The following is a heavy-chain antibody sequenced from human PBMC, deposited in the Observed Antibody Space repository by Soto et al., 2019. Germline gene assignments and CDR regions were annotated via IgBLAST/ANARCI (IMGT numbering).Heavy chain of an antibody. CDR3: AVNYGSGSSYYYYGMDV. CDR1: GCSISSGGYY. CDR2: IYYSGST. V-gene: IGHV4-30-4*01. J-gene: IGHJ6*02. Sequence: SETLSLTWTVAGCSISSGGYYWSWIRQPPGKGLEWIGYIYYSGSTYYNPSLKSRVTISVDTSKNQFSLKLSSVTAADTAVYYCAVNYGSGSSYYYYGMDVWGQRTTVTVSS. D-gene: IGHD3-10*01.